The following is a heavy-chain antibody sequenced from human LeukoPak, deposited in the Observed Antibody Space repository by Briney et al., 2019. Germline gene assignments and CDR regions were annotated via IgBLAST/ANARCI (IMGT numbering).Heavy chain of an antibody. CDR2: ISAYNGNT. CDR1: GYTFTSYG. J-gene: IGHJ4*02. CDR3: ARAAGGYCSGGSCYYFDY. Sequence: ASVKVSCKASGYTFTSYGISWVRQAPGQGPEWMGWISAYNGNTNYAQKLQGRVTMTTDTSTSTAYMELRSLRSDDTAVYYCARAAGGYCSGGSCYYFDYWGQGTLVTVSS. D-gene: IGHD2-15*01. V-gene: IGHV1-18*01.